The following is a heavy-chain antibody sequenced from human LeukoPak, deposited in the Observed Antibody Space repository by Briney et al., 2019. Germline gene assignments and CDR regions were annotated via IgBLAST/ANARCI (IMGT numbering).Heavy chain of an antibody. CDR2: IIPILGIA. J-gene: IGHJ4*02. CDR1: GGTFSSYT. V-gene: IGHV1-69*04. CDR3: ARDQGYCSSTSCYNFDY. D-gene: IGHD2-2*02. Sequence: SVKVSCKASGGTFSSYTISWVRQAPGQGLEWMGRIIPILGIANYAQKFQGRVTITAGKSTSTAYMELSSLRSEDTAVYCCARDQGYCSSTSCYNFDYWGQGTLVTVSS.